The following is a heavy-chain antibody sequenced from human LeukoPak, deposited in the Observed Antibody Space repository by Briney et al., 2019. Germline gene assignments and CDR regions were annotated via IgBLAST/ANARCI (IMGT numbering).Heavy chain of an antibody. J-gene: IGHJ4*02. V-gene: IGHV4-59*08. D-gene: IGHD1-26*01. CDR1: GGSISSHY. Sequence: SETLSLTCTVSGGSISSHYWSWIRQPPGKGLEWIGYIYYSGSTNYNPSLKSRVTISVDTSKNQFSLKLSSVTAADTAVYYCARHPPGRGLGGNFDYWGQGTLVTVSS. CDR2: IYYSGST. CDR3: ARHPPGRGLGGNFDY.